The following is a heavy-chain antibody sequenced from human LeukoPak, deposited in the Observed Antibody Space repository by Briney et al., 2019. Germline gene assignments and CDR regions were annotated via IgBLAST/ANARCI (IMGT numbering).Heavy chain of an antibody. J-gene: IGHJ4*02. Sequence: GGSLRLSCAASGFTFTDYYMSWIRQAPGKGLEWISYISPTGSRIYYTDSVKGRFTISRDNAKKSLILQMNSLRAEDTAVYYCARVPLRYCSSTSCLNDYWGQGTLVTVSS. CDR1: GFTFTDYY. D-gene: IGHD2-2*01. CDR2: ISPTGSRI. V-gene: IGHV3-11*04. CDR3: ARVPLRYCSSTSCLNDY.